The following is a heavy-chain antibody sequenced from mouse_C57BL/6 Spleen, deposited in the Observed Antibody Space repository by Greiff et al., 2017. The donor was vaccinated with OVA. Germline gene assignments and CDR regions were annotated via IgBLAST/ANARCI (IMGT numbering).Heavy chain of an antibody. V-gene: IGHV5-4*01. J-gene: IGHJ3*01. CDR2: ISDGGSYT. D-gene: IGHD2-4*01. CDR1: GFTFSSYA. Sequence: EVQLVESGGGLVKPGGSLKLSCAASGFTFSSYAMSWVRQTPEKRLEWVATISDGGSYTYYPDNVKGRFTISRDNAKNNLYLQMSHLKSEDTAMYYCARDRGDYDGVFAYWGQGTLVTVSA. CDR3: ARDRGDYDGVFAY.